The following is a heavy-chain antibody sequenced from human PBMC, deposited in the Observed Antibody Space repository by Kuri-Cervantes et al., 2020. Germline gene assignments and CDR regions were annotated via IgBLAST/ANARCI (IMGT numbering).Heavy chain of an antibody. CDR2: IYHSGST. J-gene: IGHJ4*02. CDR3: ARGYCSSSGCYFDY. CDR1: GGSISSSNW. V-gene: IGHV4-4*02. Sequence: SETLSLTCAVSGGSISSSNWWSWVRQPPGKGLEWIGEIYHSGSTNYNPPLKSRVAISMDTSKNQFSLKLSSVTAADTAVFYCARGYCSSSGCYFDYWGQGTRVTVSS. D-gene: IGHD2-2*01.